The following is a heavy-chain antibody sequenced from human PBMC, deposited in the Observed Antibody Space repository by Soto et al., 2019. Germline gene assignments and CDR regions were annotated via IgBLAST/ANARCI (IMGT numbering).Heavy chain of an antibody. CDR3: ARLGAYYQSLDP. V-gene: IGHV4-31*03. D-gene: IGHD2-21*01. CDR2: IYYSGST. CDR1: GGSISSGGYY. Sequence: SETLSLTCTVSGGSISSGGYYWSWIRQHPGKGLEWIGYIYYSGSTYYNPSLKSRVTISVDTSKNQFSLKLSSVTASDTAVYYCARLGAYYQSLDPWRQGTVVTVSS. J-gene: IGHJ5*02.